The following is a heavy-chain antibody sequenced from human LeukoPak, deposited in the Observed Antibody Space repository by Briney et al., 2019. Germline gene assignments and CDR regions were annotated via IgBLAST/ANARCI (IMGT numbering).Heavy chain of an antibody. D-gene: IGHD3-10*01. J-gene: IGHJ4*02. CDR1: GYTFTGYY. Sequence: SVTVSCKASGYTFTGYYMHWVRQAPGQGLEWMGWINPNSGGTNYAQQFQGRVTMTRDTSISTAYMELSRLRSDDTAVYYCARVGNYGSGSYLLYWGQGTLVTVSS. CDR3: ARVGNYGSGSYLLY. CDR2: INPNSGGT. V-gene: IGHV1-2*02.